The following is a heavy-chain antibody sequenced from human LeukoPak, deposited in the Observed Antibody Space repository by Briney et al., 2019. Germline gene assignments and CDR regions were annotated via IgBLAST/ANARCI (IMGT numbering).Heavy chain of an antibody. V-gene: IGHV3-21*04. J-gene: IGHJ6*03. D-gene: IGHD4-17*01. CDR3: AKAGDYGDYYYYYYMDV. CDR1: GFTFSSYS. CDR2: ISSSSYI. Sequence: GGSLRLSCAASGFTFSSYSMNWVRQAPGKGLEWVSSISSSSYIYYADSVKGRFTISRDNSKNTLYLQMNSLRAEDTAVYYCAKAGDYGDYYYYYYMDVWGKGTTVTVSS.